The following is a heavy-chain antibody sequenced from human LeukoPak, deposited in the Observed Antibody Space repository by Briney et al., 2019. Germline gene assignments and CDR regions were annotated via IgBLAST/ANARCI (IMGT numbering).Heavy chain of an antibody. Sequence: GGSLRLSCEASGFTFSSYGMSWVRQAPGKGVEWVSAISGGVTTYYADSVKGRFTISRDNSKNTVYLQMNSLRADDTAVYYCVKGFSSGYPWTFDYWGQGTLVTVSS. CDR3: VKGFSSGYPWTFDY. V-gene: IGHV3-23*01. J-gene: IGHJ4*02. CDR1: GFTFSSYG. CDR2: ISGGVTT. D-gene: IGHD3-22*01.